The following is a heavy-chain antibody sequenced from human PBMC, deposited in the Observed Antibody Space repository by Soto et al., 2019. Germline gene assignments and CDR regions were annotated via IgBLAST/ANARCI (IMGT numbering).Heavy chain of an antibody. D-gene: IGHD3-10*01. CDR3: ARGELLWFGELPR. Sequence: QVQLVQSGAEVKKPGASVKVSCKASGYTFTSYEINWVRQATGQGLEWMGWMNPNSGDTGYAQKFQGRVTMTRNTAISTAYRELSSLRSEDTAVYYCARGELLWFGELPRWGQGTLVTVSS. J-gene: IGHJ4*02. CDR1: GYTFTSYE. V-gene: IGHV1-8*01. CDR2: MNPNSGDT.